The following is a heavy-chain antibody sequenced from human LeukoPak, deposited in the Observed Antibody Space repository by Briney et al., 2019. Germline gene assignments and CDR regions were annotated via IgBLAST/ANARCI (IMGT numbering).Heavy chain of an antibody. CDR2: MYYSGST. CDR3: ARDSGYYYSSGWYYFNY. V-gene: IGHV4-4*07. Sequence: PSETLSLTCTVSGGSISSYYWSWIRQPAGKGLEWIGSMYYSGSTNYNPSLKNRVTISMDTSKDQFSLKLSSVTAADTAVYYCARDSGYYYSSGWYYFNYWGQGTLVTVSS. D-gene: IGHD6-19*01. J-gene: IGHJ4*02. CDR1: GGSISSYY.